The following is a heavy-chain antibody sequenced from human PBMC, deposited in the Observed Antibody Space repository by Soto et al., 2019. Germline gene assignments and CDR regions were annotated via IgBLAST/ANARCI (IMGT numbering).Heavy chain of an antibody. V-gene: IGHV4-34*01. Sequence: PSETLSLTCAVSVGSLSNYYWSWIRQPPGKGLEWIGEIYHSGSTNYNPSLKSRVTISVDTSKNQFYLKLSSVTAADTAVYFCARGGGTILAPLPWGPGTLVTVSS. CDR1: VGSLSNYY. CDR2: IYHSGST. J-gene: IGHJ5*02. D-gene: IGHD2-2*01. CDR3: ARGGGTILAPLP.